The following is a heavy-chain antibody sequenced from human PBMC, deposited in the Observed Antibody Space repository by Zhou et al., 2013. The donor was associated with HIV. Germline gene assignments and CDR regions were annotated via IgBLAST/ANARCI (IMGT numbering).Heavy chain of an antibody. Sequence: QVQLVQSGAEVKKPGASVKVSCKVSGYTLTELSIHWVRQAPGKGLEWMGRFDPEDGETIYAQKFQGRVTMTEDTSTDTAYMELGTLTSEDTAVYYCNRGMQQWVNDAFDIWGQGTMVTVSS. CDR1: GYTLTELS. CDR3: NRGMQQWVNDAFDI. CDR2: FDPEDGET. J-gene: IGHJ3*02. V-gene: IGHV1-24*01. D-gene: IGHD3-16*01.